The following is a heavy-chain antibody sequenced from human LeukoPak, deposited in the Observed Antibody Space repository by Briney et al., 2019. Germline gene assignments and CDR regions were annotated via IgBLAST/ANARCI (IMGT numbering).Heavy chain of an antibody. CDR2: ISSSGSTI. D-gene: IGHD5-18*01. CDR1: GFTFSDYY. CDR3: ARDGDTAMVDY. Sequence: GGSLRLSCAASGFTFSDYYMSWIRQAPGKGLEWVSYISSSGSTICYAHTLKGRFTITRDNAKNSLYLQMNSLRAEDTAVYYCARDGDTAMVDYWGQGTLVTVSS. V-gene: IGHV3-11*04. J-gene: IGHJ4*02.